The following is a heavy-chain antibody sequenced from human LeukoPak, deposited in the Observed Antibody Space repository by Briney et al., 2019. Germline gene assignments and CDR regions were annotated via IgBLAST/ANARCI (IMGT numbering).Heavy chain of an antibody. J-gene: IGHJ6*03. CDR1: GVSISNYY. CDR3: ARSLNYYYYYMDV. CDR2: IYYSGST. V-gene: IGHV4-59*01. Sequence: PAETLSLTCTASGVSISNYYWNWIRQPPGKGLEWIGYIYYSGSTNYNPSLRSRVTISVDTSKNQFSLKLSSVTAADTAVYYCARSLNYYYYYMDVWGKGTTVTVS.